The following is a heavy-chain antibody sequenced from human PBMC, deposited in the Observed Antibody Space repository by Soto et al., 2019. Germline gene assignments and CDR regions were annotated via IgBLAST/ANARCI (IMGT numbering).Heavy chain of an antibody. V-gene: IGHV3-23*01. D-gene: IGHD3-22*01. Sequence: VGSLRLSCAALTGYAMSWVRRGPGKGLEWISTISPTGNTHYADSVEGRFTISRDDSKNTFYLQMNNLRADDTAVYYCARDIANMIVVVITPYFDYWGQGTLVTVSS. CDR1: TGYA. CDR2: ISPTGNT. J-gene: IGHJ4*02. CDR3: ARDIANMIVVVITPYFDY.